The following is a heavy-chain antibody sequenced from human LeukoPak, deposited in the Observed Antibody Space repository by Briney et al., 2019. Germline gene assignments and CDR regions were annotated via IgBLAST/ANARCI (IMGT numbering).Heavy chain of an antibody. D-gene: IGHD3-9*01. V-gene: IGHV4-59*08. CDR3: ARHGYDILTGLI. CDR1: VGAISSYY. Sequence: SETLSLTCTVSVGAISSYYWSWIRQPPGKGLEWIGYIYYSGSTNYNPSLKSRVTISVDTSKNQFSLKLSSVTAADTAVYYCARHGYDILTGLIWGQGTMVTVSS. CDR2: IYYSGST. J-gene: IGHJ3*02.